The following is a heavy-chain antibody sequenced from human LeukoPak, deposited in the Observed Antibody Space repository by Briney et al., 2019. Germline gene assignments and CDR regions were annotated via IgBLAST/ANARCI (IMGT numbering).Heavy chain of an antibody. CDR2: INEAGSDK. D-gene: IGHD3-10*01. CDR3: AKDPGDKAIDCWFDP. V-gene: IGHV3-7*03. CDR1: GFTFTRYW. Sequence: PGGSLRLSCATTGFTFTRYWMSWVRQAPGKGLEWVANINEAGSDKYYVDSVKGRFTISRDNARNSLYLQMGGLTGDDTAIYYCAKDPGDKAIDCWFDPWGQGTLVTVSS. J-gene: IGHJ5*02.